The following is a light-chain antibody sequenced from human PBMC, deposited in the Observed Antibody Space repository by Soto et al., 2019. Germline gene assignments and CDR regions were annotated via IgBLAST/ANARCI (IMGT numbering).Light chain of an antibody. Sequence: QSVLTQPASVSGSPGQSITLSCTGTSSGVGAYNYVSWYQHHPGKVPKLLIYDVTNRPSGVSDRFSGSKSGNTASLTISGLQAEDEADYYCSSKRDSSTLFVFGTGTKVPVL. CDR2: DVT. V-gene: IGLV2-14*01. J-gene: IGLJ1*01. CDR1: SSGVGAYNY. CDR3: SSKRDSSTLFV.